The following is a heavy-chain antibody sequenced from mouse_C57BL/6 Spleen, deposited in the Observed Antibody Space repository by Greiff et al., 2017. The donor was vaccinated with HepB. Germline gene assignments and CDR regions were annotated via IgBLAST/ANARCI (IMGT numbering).Heavy chain of an antibody. V-gene: IGHV5-9-1*02. D-gene: IGHD4-1*01. Sequence: EVQVVESGEGLVKPGGSLKLSCAASGFTFSSYAMSWVRQTPEKRLEWVAYISSGGDYIYYADTVKGRFTISRDNARNTLYLQMSSLKSEDTAMYYCTRGKANWDRGGYFDYWGQGTTLTVSS. J-gene: IGHJ2*01. CDR2: ISSGGDYI. CDR3: TRGKANWDRGGYFDY. CDR1: GFTFSSYA.